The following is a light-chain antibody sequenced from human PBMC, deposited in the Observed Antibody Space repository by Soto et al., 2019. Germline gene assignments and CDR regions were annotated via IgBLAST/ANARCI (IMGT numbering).Light chain of an antibody. CDR2: AAS. Sequence: DIQMTQSPSSLSASIGDRVTITCRASQGINNFLAWYQQRPGRAPQLLIYAASALHSGVPSRFSGSGSGTDFTPTISSLQPDDVGTYYCQKYNSAPRTFGQGTKVEIK. J-gene: IGKJ1*01. CDR1: QGINNF. V-gene: IGKV1-27*01. CDR3: QKYNSAPRT.